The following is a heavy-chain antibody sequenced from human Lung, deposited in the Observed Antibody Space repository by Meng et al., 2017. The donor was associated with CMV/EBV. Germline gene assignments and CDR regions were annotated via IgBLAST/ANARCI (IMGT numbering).Heavy chain of an antibody. V-gene: IGHV3-30*04. J-gene: IGHJ4*02. CDR1: GFTFSKYD. D-gene: IGHD3-3*01. CDR3: ARAFPRSTSFGVVFDY. CDR2: ISYDGNNQ. Sequence: GGSXRLXCAGSGFTFSKYDMDWVRQAPGKGLEWVAFISYDGNNQYYADSVKGRFTISRDNSKNTLYLQMNSLRAEDTALYYCARAFPRSTSFGVVFDYWGQGXLVTVSS.